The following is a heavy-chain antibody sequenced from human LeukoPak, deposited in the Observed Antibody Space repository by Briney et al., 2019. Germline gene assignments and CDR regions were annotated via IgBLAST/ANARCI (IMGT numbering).Heavy chain of an antibody. V-gene: IGHV3-48*04. CDR3: ARDSGGWPY. CDR1: GFTFSSYS. CDR2: ISSSSSTI. D-gene: IGHD2-15*01. Sequence: GGSLRLSCAASGFTFSSYSMNWVRQAPGKGLEWVSYISSSSSTIYYADSVKGRFTISRDNAKNSLYLQMNRLRAENTAVYYCARDSGGWPYWGQGTLVTVSS. J-gene: IGHJ4*02.